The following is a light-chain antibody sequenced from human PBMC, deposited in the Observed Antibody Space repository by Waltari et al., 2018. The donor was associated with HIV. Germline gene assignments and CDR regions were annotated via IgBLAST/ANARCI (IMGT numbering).Light chain of an antibody. J-gene: IGKJ1*01. CDR1: QSVLSSSNNKNH. V-gene: IGKV4-1*01. Sequence: DIVMTQSPDSLAVSLGGRATITCKSSQSVLSSSNNKNHLAWYQQKPGQPPKLLFYWACSREGGVPDRFTCGGFVTIFNRTVSSLQADDVAVYYCQQFFSFPRTFGQGTKVEI. CDR2: WAC. CDR3: QQFFSFPRT.